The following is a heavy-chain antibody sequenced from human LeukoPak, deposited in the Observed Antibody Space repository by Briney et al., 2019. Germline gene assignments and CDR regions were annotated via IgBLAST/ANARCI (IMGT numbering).Heavy chain of an antibody. D-gene: IGHD6-19*01. CDR2: INPSDGSR. Sequence: ASVKVSCKASGYTLTHYYMHWVRQAPGQGLEWMGIINPSDGSRSYAQKFQGRVTMTRDTSKSTVYMELSSLRSEDTAAYYCVRAYNREAVTGPTNAPCVYWGQGTLVPVSS. CDR3: VRAYNREAVTGPTNAPCVY. V-gene: IGHV1-46*01. CDR1: GYTLTHYY. J-gene: IGHJ4*02.